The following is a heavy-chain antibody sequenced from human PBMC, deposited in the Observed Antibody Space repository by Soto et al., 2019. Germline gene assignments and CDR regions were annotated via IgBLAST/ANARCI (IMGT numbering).Heavy chain of an antibody. D-gene: IGHD3-10*01. CDR3: ARHDGSRSTDY. Sequence: SETLSLTCDVSGGSIIIGTDYWGWIRQPPGKGLEWIGNIHYSGSTNYNPSLKSRVTISVDTSKNQFSLKLSSVTAADTAVYFCARHDGSRSTDYWGQGTLVTVSS. CDR1: GGSIIIGTDY. V-gene: IGHV4-39*01. CDR2: IHYSGST. J-gene: IGHJ4*02.